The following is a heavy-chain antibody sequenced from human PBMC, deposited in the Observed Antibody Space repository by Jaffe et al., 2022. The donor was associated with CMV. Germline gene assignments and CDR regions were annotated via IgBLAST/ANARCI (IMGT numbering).Heavy chain of an antibody. V-gene: IGHV4-39*01. CDR1: GGSVSSSSYY. CDR3: ARHLRATVRGVIPYYFDY. D-gene: IGHD3-10*01. CDR2: VFYIGST. J-gene: IGHJ4*02. Sequence: QLQLQESGPGLVKPSETLSLICTVSGGSVSSSSYYWGWIRQPPGKGLEWIGSVFYIGSTYYHPSLKTRVTISADTSKNQFSLILSSVTAADTAVYFCARHLRATVRGVIPYYFDYWGQGTLVTVSS.